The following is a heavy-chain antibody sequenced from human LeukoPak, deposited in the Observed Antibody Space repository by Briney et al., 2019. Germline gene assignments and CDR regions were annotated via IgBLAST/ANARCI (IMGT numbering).Heavy chain of an antibody. CDR3: ARGTRASFFDI. CDR2: ISAYNGNT. D-gene: IGHD1-26*01. V-gene: IGHV1-18*01. Sequence: ASVKVSCKPSGYALTSYGFSWVRQAPGQGLEWMGWISAYNGNTNYAQKFQGRVAMTTDRSRTTAFIEVTSLTYDDTAVYYCARGTRASFFDIWGQGTMVTVSS. J-gene: IGHJ3*02. CDR1: GYALTSYG.